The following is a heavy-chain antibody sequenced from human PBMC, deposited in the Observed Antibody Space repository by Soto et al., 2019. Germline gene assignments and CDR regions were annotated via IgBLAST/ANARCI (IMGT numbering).Heavy chain of an antibody. CDR3: ARDTGAYYGSGSYSRPTEY. D-gene: IGHD3-10*01. Sequence: GGSLRLSCAASGFTFSSYGMHWVRQAPGKGLEWVAVIWYDGSNKYYADSVKGRFTISRDNSKNTLYLQMNSLRAEDTAVYYCARDTGAYYGSGSYSRPTEYWGQGTLVTVFS. CDR1: GFTFSSYG. V-gene: IGHV3-33*01. J-gene: IGHJ4*02. CDR2: IWYDGSNK.